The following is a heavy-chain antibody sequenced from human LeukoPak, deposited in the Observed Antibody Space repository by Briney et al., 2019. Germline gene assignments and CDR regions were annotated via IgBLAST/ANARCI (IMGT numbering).Heavy chain of an antibody. J-gene: IGHJ4*02. V-gene: IGHV4-61*10. CDR3: ARYAAYYYDSSGYYSFDY. CDR1: GGSISSGSYY. D-gene: IGHD3-22*01. CDR2: IYYSGST. Sequence: SETLSLTCTVSGGSISSGSYYWSWIRQPAGQGLEWIGYIYYSGSTNSTPSLKSRVTISVDTSNSQLSLKLSSVTAADTAVYYCARYAAYYYDSSGYYSFDYWGQGTLVTVSS.